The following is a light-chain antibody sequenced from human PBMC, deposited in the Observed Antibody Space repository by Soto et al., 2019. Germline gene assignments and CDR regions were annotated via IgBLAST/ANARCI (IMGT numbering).Light chain of an antibody. CDR2: DAS. Sequence: ELVLTQSPGTLSLSPGERATLSCRASQSLSSRNLAWYQQKPGQAPRLLIYDASKRATGIPARFSGSGSGTDFTLTIRSLEPEDFAVYYCQQRYNWPLTVGGGTKVDSK. J-gene: IGKJ4*01. CDR1: QSLSSRN. V-gene: IGKV3-11*01. CDR3: QQRYNWPLT.